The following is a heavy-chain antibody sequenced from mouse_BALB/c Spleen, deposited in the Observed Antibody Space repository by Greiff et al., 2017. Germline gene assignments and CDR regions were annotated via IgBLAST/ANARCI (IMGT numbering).Heavy chain of an antibody. CDR1: GFTFSDYY. J-gene: IGHJ4*01. D-gene: IGHD2-10*01. V-gene: IGHV5-4*02. CDR2: ISDGGSYT. CDR3: AREGAYYGNYSWFAY. Sequence: EVKVVESGGGLVKPGGSLKLSCAASGFTFSDYYMYWVRQTPEKRLEWVATISDGGSYTYYPDSVKGRFTISRDNAKNNLYLQMSSLKSEDTAMYYCAREGAYYGNYSWFAYWGQGTSVTVSS.